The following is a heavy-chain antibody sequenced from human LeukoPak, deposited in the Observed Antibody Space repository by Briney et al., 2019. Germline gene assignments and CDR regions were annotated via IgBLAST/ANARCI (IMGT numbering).Heavy chain of an antibody. CDR3: ARDWCGGGSCYYFDH. V-gene: IGHV3-33*01. CDR1: RLTFTDYG. J-gene: IGHJ4*02. CDR2: IWYDGSGK. D-gene: IGHD2-15*01. Sequence: GGSLRLSCAASRLTFTDYGMHWVRQPPGKGLEWVALIWYDGSGKYYADSVKGRFTISRDNSKNTLYLQMNSLRAEGTAVYYCARDWCGGGSCYYFDHWGQGTLVTVSS.